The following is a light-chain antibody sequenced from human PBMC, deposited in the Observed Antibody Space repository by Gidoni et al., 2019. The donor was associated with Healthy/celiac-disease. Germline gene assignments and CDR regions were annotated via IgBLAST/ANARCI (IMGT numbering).Light chain of an antibody. J-gene: IGKJ1*01. CDR2: DAS. CDR3: QQRSNWPPWT. Sequence: IVLTQSPATLSWSPGERATLSCPASQSVSSYLAWYQQKPGPAPRLLIYDASNRATGSPARLSGSGSGTDFTLTISSREPEDFAVYYCQQRSNWPPWTFGQGTKVEIK. V-gene: IGKV3-11*01. CDR1: QSVSSY.